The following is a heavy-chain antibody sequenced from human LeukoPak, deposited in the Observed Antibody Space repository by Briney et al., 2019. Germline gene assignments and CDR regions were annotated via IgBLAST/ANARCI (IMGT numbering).Heavy chain of an antibody. D-gene: IGHD4/OR15-4a*01. CDR2: IYYSGST. Sequence: SETLSLTCTVSGGSISSYYWSWIRQPPGKGLEWIGYIYYSGSTNYNPSLKSRVTISVDTSKNQFSLKLSSVTAADAAVYYCARTDLTGFDYWGQGTLVTVSS. V-gene: IGHV4-59*01. CDR1: GGSISSYY. CDR3: ARTDLTGFDY. J-gene: IGHJ4*02.